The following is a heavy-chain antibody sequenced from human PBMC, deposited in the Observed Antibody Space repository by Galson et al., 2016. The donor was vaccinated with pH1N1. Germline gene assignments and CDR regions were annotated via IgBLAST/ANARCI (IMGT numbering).Heavy chain of an antibody. CDR1: GYSFANFG. D-gene: IGHD3-22*01. CDR2: ISPYNGNT. Sequence: SVKVSCKASGYSFANFGINWVRQAPGQGLDWMGWISPYNGNTDYAQRFQGRLTMTTDRSTSTAYMQPKGLTSDDTAVYYCATGHYYETSGYAADYWGQGTLVTVSS. CDR3: ATGHYYETSGYAADY. V-gene: IGHV1-18*01. J-gene: IGHJ4*02.